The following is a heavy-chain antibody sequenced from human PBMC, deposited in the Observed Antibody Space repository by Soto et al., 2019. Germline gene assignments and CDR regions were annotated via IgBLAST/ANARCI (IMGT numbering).Heavy chain of an antibody. D-gene: IGHD2-2*01. CDR3: ARDLVPIVLVPAATQRGFDP. Sequence: QVQLVQSGAEVKKPGSSVKVSCKASGGTFSSYAISWVRQAPGQGLEWMGGIIPIFGTANYAQKFQGRVTITADESTSTAYMELSSLRSEDTAVYYCARDLVPIVLVPAATQRGFDPWGQGTLVTVSS. CDR2: IIPIFGTA. J-gene: IGHJ5*02. V-gene: IGHV1-69*12. CDR1: GGTFSSYA.